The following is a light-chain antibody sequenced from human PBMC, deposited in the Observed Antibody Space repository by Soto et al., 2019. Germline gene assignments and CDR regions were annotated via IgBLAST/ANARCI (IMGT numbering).Light chain of an antibody. CDR2: EVT. CDR1: SSDVGTYNL. Sequence: QSALTQPASVSGSPGQSITISCTGTSSDVGTYNLVSWYQQLPGKAPKLIIYEVTRRPSGVSNRFSGSKSGNTASLTISGLQAEDEADYYCCSYAGSSTPYVFGTGTKLTVL. V-gene: IGLV2-23*02. J-gene: IGLJ1*01. CDR3: CSYAGSSTPYV.